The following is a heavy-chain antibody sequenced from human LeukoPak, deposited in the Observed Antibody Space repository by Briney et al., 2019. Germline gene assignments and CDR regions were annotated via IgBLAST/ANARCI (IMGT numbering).Heavy chain of an antibody. CDR2: IAGSDTTT. D-gene: IGHD3-10*01. V-gene: IGHV3-48*03. CDR1: GFAFSAYE. J-gene: IGHJ4*02. CDR3: TTLGFHLDS. Sequence: GETLRLSCLASGFAFSAYEMNWVRQAPGKGLEWVSYIAGSDTTTYYADSVKGRFTIFRDNAKNSLYLQMNSLRAEDTALYYCTTLGFHLDSWGQGTLVTV.